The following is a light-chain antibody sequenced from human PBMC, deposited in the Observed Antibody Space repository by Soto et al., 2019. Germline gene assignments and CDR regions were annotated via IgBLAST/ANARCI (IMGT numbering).Light chain of an antibody. CDR3: QQYGGSTLYS. Sequence: EIVMTQSPATLSVSPGERATLSCRASQSVRSNLAWYQQKPGQAPRLLIYGAYTRATDIPARFSGSGSGTEFTLTISRLDPEDFAVYFCQQYGGSTLYSFGPGTKVDIK. J-gene: IGKJ2*01. CDR1: QSVRSN. V-gene: IGKV3-15*01. CDR2: GAY.